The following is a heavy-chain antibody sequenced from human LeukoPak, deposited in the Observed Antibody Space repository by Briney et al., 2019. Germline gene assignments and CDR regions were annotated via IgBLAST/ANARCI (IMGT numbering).Heavy chain of an antibody. V-gene: IGHV4-34*01. CDR2: INHSGST. Sequence: SETLSLTCAVYGGSFSGYYWSWIRQPPGKGLEWIGEINHSGSTNYNPSLKSRVTISVDTSKNQFSLKLSSVTAADTAVYYCARGPSNGYYPYFDYWGQGTLVTVSS. CDR3: ARGPSNGYYPYFDY. CDR1: GGSFSGYY. J-gene: IGHJ4*02. D-gene: IGHD3-22*01.